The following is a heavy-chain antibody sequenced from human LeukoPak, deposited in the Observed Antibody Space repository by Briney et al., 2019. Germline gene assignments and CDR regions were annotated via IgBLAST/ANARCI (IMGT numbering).Heavy chain of an antibody. CDR3: AKDRGSSYGSALDY. J-gene: IGHJ4*02. CDR2: ISYDGSNK. CDR1: GFTFSSYG. D-gene: IGHD5-18*01. V-gene: IGHV3-30*18. Sequence: GGSLRLSCAASGFTFSSYGMHWVRQAPGKGLEWVAVISYDGSNKYYADSVKGRFTISRDNSKNTLYLQMNSLRAEDTAVYYCAKDRGSSYGSALDYWGQGTLVTVSS.